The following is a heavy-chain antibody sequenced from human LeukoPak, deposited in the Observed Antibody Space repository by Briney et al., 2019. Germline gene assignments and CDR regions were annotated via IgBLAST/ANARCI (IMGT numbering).Heavy chain of an antibody. CDR3: ARPGYSSSWYFYLGH. V-gene: IGHV1-2*02. CDR2: INPNSGGT. Sequence: ASVKVSCKASGYTFTGYYMHWVRQAPGQGLEWMGWINPNSGGTNYAQKFQGKVTMTRDTSISTAYMELSRLRSDDTAVYYCARPGYSSSWYFYLGHWGQGTLVTVSS. D-gene: IGHD6-13*01. J-gene: IGHJ5*02. CDR1: GYTFTGYY.